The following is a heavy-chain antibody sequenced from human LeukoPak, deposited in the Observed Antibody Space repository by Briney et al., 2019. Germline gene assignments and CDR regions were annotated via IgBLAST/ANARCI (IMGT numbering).Heavy chain of an antibody. D-gene: IGHD3-22*01. CDR3: AREYYDPGGT. V-gene: IGHV1-69*13. CDR2: IIPIFGTA. Sequence: ASVKVSRKASGGTFSSYAISWVRQAPGQGLEWMGGIIPIFGTANYAQKFQGRVTITADESTSTAYMELSSLRSEDTAVYYCAREYYDPGGTWGQGTLVTVSS. CDR1: GGTFSSYA. J-gene: IGHJ5*02.